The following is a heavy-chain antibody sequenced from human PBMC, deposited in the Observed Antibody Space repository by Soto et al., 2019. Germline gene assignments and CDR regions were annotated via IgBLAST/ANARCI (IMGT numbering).Heavy chain of an antibody. D-gene: IGHD5-18*01. CDR2: ISYSGNT. V-gene: IGHV4-59*06. J-gene: IGHJ4*02. CDR3: ARGLDDSYGAN. Sequence: ASETLSLTCTVSGGSISSYDWSWIRQPPGKGLEWIGYISYSGNTYYNPSLKSRVTISMDTSKNQFSLKLSSVTAADTAVYYCARGLDDSYGANWGQGTLVTVS. CDR1: GGSISSYD.